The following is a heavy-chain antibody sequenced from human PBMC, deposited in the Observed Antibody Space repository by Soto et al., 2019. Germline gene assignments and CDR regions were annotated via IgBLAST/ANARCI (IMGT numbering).Heavy chain of an antibody. D-gene: IGHD3-16*01. Sequence: SETMSLTCTVSGGSISSYYWSWIRQPPGKGLEWIGYIYYSGSTNYNPSLKSRVTISVDTSKNQFSLKLSSVTAADTAVYYCARDRGGYYGMDVWGQGTTVTVSS. V-gene: IGHV4-59*01. J-gene: IGHJ6*02. CDR1: GGSISSYY. CDR2: IYYSGST. CDR3: ARDRGGYYGMDV.